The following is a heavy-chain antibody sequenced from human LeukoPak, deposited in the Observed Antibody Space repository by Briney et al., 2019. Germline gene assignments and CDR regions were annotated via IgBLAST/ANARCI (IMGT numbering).Heavy chain of an antibody. CDR3: ARVRSSGWGKGFDY. CDR1: GGSISSYY. D-gene: IGHD6-19*01. Sequence: PSETLSLTCTVSGGSISSYYWSWIRQPPGKGLEWIGYIYYTGGTNYNPSLKSRVTISVDTSRNQFSLELRSVTTADTAVYYCARVRSSGWGKGFDYWGQGTLVTVSS. J-gene: IGHJ4*02. V-gene: IGHV4-59*01. CDR2: IYYTGGT.